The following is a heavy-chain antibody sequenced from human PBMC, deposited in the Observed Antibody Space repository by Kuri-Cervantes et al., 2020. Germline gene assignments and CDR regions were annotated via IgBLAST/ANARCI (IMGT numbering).Heavy chain of an antibody. V-gene: IGHV1-8*01. CDR2: MNPNSGNT. D-gene: IGHD3-3*01. Sequence: ASVKVSCKASGYTFTSYDINWVRQATGQGLEWMGWMNPNSGNTGYAQKFQGRVTMTRNTSISTAYMELSSLRSEDTAVYYCARVGSYDFWSGNDYYYCYYMDVWGKGTTVTVSS. CDR1: GYTFTSYD. CDR3: ARVGSYDFWSGNDYYYCYYMDV. J-gene: IGHJ6*03.